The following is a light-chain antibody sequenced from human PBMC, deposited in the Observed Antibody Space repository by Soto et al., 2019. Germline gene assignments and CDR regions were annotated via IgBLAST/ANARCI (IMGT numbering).Light chain of an antibody. CDR3: QQYNSYPYT. CDR1: QSISTW. CDR2: DAS. V-gene: IGKV1-5*01. J-gene: IGKJ2*01. Sequence: DIQMTQSPSTVSASVGDGVTITCRASQSISTWLAWYQQKPGNPPKLLIYDASTLESGVSSGFSGSGSGTEFPLTISSLQPDDFATYYCQQYNSYPYTFGQGNKLEIK.